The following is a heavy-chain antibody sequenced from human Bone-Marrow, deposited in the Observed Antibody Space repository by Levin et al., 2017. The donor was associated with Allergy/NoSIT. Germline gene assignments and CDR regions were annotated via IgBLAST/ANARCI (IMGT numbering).Heavy chain of an antibody. J-gene: IGHJ4*02. CDR1: GFLFSTYS. CDR3: ARDRGGSYSEIDY. D-gene: IGHD1-26*01. CDR2: ITTASNDV. V-gene: IGHV3-48*02. Sequence: GASVKVSCAASGFLFSTYSMNWVRQAPGKGLEWLSFITTASNDVQYADSVKGRFTISRDNAKNSLYLQMNSLRDEDTAVYYCARDRGGSYSEIDYWGQGTPVTVSS.